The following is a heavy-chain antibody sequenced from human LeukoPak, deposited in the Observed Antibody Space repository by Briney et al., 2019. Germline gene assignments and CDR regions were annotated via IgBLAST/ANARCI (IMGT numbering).Heavy chain of an antibody. D-gene: IGHD5-18*01. J-gene: IGHJ4*02. CDR1: GYTFTSYY. CDR3: ARDRVTAMGL. Sequence: SCKASGYTFTSYYMHWVRQAPGKGLEWVAIISYDGNDKYYTDSVKGRFTISRDKSKNTLYLQMNSLRAEDTAVYYCARDRVTAMGLWGQGTLVTVSS. V-gene: IGHV3-30-3*01. CDR2: ISYDGNDK.